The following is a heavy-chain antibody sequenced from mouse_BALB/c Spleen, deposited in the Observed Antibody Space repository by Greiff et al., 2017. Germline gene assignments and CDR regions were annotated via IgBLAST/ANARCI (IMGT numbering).Heavy chain of an antibody. V-gene: IGHV7-3*02. CDR2: IRNKANGYTT. CDR1: GFTFTDYY. J-gene: IGHJ3*01. CDR3: ARDAPWFAY. Sequence: DVHLVESGGGLVQPGGSLRLSCATSGFTFTDYYMSWVRQPPGKALEWLGFIRNKANGYTTEYSASVKGRFTISRDNSQSILYLQMNTLRAEDSATYYCARDAPWFAYWGQGTLVTVSA.